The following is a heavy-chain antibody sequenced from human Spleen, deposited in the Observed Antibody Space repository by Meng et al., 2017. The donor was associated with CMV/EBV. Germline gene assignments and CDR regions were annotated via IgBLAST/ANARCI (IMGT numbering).Heavy chain of an antibody. J-gene: IGHJ4*02. D-gene: IGHD2-2*01. CDR3: AKSCSSNSCALLGY. CDR1: GFTFSSCV. CDR2: IWYDGSNK. Sequence: SGFTFSSCVMHWVRQAPGKELEWVTVIWYDGSNKYYADSVKGRFTISRDNSKNKLYLQMNSLRAEDTAVYYCAKSCSSNSCALLGYWGQGTLVTVSS. V-gene: IGHV3-33*06.